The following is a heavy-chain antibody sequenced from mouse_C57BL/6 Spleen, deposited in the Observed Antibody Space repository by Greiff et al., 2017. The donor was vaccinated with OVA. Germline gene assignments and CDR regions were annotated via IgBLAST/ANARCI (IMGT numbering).Heavy chain of an antibody. D-gene: IGHD2-3*01. CDR2: ISDGGSYT. V-gene: IGHV5-4*03. Sequence: EVKVEESGGGLVKPGGSLKLSCAASGFTFSSYAMSWVRQTPEKRLEWVATISDGGSYTYYPDNVKGRFTISRDNAKNNLYLQMSHLKSEDTAMYYCARSGGYYPYYAMDYWGQGTSVTVSS. CDR3: ARSGGYYPYYAMDY. CDR1: GFTFSSYA. J-gene: IGHJ4*01.